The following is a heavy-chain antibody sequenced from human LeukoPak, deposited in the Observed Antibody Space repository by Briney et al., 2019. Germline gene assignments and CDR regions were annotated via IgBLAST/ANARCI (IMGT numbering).Heavy chain of an antibody. CDR2: ISYSGST. Sequence: PSETLSLTCTVSGGSISNYYWSWIRQPPGKGLEWIGYISYSGSTNYNPSLKSRVTISVDTSKNQFSLKLSSVTAADTAVYYCARDLNSRWWAFDIWGQGTMVTVSS. CDR3: ARDLNSRWWAFDI. D-gene: IGHD6-13*01. CDR1: GGSISNYY. J-gene: IGHJ3*02. V-gene: IGHV4-59*01.